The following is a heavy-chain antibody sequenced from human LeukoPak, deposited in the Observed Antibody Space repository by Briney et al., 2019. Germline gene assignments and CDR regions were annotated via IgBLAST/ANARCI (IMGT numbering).Heavy chain of an antibody. J-gene: IGHJ2*01. V-gene: IGHV4-39*01. Sequence: PSETLSLTCTVSGGSISSSSYYWGWIRQPPGKGLEWIGSIYYSGSTYYNPSLKSRVTISVDTSKNQFSLKLSSVTAADTAVYYCARLTYYYDSSGSDLWGRGTLVTVSS. CDR1: GGSISSSSYY. CDR2: IYYSGST. CDR3: ARLTYYYDSSGSDL. D-gene: IGHD3-22*01.